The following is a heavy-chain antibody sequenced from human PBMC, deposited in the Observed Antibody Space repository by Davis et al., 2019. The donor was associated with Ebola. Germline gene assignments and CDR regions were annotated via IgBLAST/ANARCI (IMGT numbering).Heavy chain of an antibody. CDR3: ARNDTVAKWFDP. J-gene: IGHJ5*01. V-gene: IGHV1-69*13. CDR2: IIPIFAAP. Sequence: SVKVSCKTSDDTFSPYTINWVRQAPGQGLEWMGGIIPIFAAPHHAQRFRGRVTFPADRSTGTVFMGLDNLRFEDTAISYCARNDTVAKWFDPWGQGTLVTVSS. D-gene: IGHD4-17*01. CDR1: DDTFSPYT.